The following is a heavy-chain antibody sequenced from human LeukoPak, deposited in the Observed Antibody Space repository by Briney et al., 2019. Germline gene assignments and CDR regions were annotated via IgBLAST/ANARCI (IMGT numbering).Heavy chain of an antibody. D-gene: IGHD1-26*01. CDR3: ASGKKGSPYYYYYYMDV. J-gene: IGHJ6*03. V-gene: IGHV3-66*02. CDR1: GFTVSSNY. Sequence: GGSLRLSCAASGFTVSSNYMSWVRQAPGKGLEWVSVIYSGGSTYYADSVKGRFTISRDNSKNTLYLQMNSLRAEDTAVYYCASGKKGSPYYYYYYMDVWGKGTTVTVSS. CDR2: IYSGGST.